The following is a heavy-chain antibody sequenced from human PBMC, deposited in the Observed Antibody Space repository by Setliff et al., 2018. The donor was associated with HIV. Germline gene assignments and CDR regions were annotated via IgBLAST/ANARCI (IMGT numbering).Heavy chain of an antibody. CDR2: FYSSGGT. CDR3: ARFLHNWLDP. Sequence: SETLSLTCSVSGASVSSYYWTWIRRPAGKGLEWIGRFYSSGGTYYNPSFDSRVSMSIDTSKNQFLLKLTSVTAADTAVYYCARFLHNWLDPWGQGTLVTVSS. V-gene: IGHV4-4*07. CDR1: GASVSSYY. J-gene: IGHJ5*02.